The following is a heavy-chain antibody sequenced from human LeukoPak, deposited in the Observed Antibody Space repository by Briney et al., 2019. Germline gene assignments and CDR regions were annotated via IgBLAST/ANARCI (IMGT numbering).Heavy chain of an antibody. D-gene: IGHD3-9*01. CDR1: GFIVSSNF. CDR3: ASSYLGILTGYSY. V-gene: IGHV3-66*02. Sequence: GGSLKLSCSASGFIVSSNFMSWVRQAPGKGLGWVSVIYSGGTTYYADSVQGRFTISRDNSKNTLYLQMNSLRADDTAVYYCASSYLGILTGYSYWGQGTPVTVSS. CDR2: IYSGGTT. J-gene: IGHJ4*02.